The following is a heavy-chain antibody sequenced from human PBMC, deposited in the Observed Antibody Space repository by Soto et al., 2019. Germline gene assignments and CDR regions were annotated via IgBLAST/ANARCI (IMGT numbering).Heavy chain of an antibody. CDR1: GFTFSSYS. D-gene: IGHD3-10*01. V-gene: IGHV3-48*02. J-gene: IGHJ6*02. Sequence: GGSLRLSCAASGFTFSSYSMNWVRQAPGKGLEWVSYISSSSSTIYYADSVKGRFTISRDNAKNSLYLQMNSLRDEDTAVYYCARVGLLWFGTTYGMDVWGQGTTVTVSS. CDR3: ARVGLLWFGTTYGMDV. CDR2: ISSSSSTI.